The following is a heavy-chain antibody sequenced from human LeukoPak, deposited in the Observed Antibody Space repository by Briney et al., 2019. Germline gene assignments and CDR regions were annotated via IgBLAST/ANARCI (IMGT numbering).Heavy chain of an antibody. Sequence: SETLSLTCTVSGGSISSTTYYWGWIRQPPGKGLEWIGEIYHSGSTNYNPSLKSRVTISVDKSKNQFSLKLSSVTAADTAVYYCARGALYDILTGYRTNYFDYWGQGTLVTVSS. CDR1: GGSISSTTYY. J-gene: IGHJ4*02. V-gene: IGHV4-39*07. CDR2: IYHSGST. CDR3: ARGALYDILTGYRTNYFDY. D-gene: IGHD3-9*01.